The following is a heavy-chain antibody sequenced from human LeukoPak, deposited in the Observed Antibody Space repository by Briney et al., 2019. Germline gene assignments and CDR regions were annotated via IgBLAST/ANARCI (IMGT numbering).Heavy chain of an antibody. J-gene: IGHJ4*02. D-gene: IGHD6-19*01. Sequence: SVKVSCKASGYTFTGYAMNWLRQAPGQGLEWMGGIIPIFGTANYAQKFQGRVTITADKSTSTAYMELSSLRSEDTAVYYCARDRYSSGWYFDYWGQGTLVTVSS. CDR1: GYTFTGYA. CDR2: IIPIFGTA. CDR3: ARDRYSSGWYFDY. V-gene: IGHV1-69*06.